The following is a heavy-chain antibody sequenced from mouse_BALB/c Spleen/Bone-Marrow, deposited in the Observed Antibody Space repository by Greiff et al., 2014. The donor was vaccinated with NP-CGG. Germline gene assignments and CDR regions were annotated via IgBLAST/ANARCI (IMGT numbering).Heavy chain of an antibody. CDR2: ILPGSGGT. J-gene: IGHJ2*01. CDR3: ARRLLYYFGY. D-gene: IGHD1-2*01. Sequence: QVQLQQSGAELMKPGASVKISCKATGYTFSSYWIEWVKQRPGHGLEWIGEILPGSGGTNYNEKFKGKATFTADTSSNTAYMQLSSLTSEDSAVYYCARRLLYYFGYWGQGTTLTVSS. CDR1: GYTFSSYW. V-gene: IGHV1-9*01.